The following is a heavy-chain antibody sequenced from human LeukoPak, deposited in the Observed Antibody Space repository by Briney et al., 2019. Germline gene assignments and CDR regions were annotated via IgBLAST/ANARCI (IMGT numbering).Heavy chain of an antibody. Sequence: SQTLSLTCTVAGAFISSGGYYWSWIRQGPGKGLGWIGYIYYTGNTYYNPSLKSRVAISVDTSKNQFSLKLSSVTAADTAVYYCARDNSGVLDYWGQGTLVTVSS. CDR1: GAFISSGGYY. CDR2: IYYTGNT. CDR3: ARDNSGVLDY. D-gene: IGHD3-10*01. V-gene: IGHV4-31*03. J-gene: IGHJ4*02.